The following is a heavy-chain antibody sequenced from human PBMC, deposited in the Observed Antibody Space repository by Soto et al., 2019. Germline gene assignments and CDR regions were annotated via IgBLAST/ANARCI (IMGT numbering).Heavy chain of an antibody. D-gene: IGHD3-3*01. CDR1: GGSFGNSA. Sequence: QVQLVQSGAEVKKPGSSVKVSCKASGGSFGNSAINWVRQTPGQGLEWLGGIIPVYRTLNYAQKFQGRVTITADESTGTSYMTLSSLASDDTAVYYCATGVIWIGYFTVDSWGQGTRVTVSS. V-gene: IGHV1-69*01. J-gene: IGHJ4*02. CDR3: ATGVIWIGYFTVDS. CDR2: IIPVYRTL.